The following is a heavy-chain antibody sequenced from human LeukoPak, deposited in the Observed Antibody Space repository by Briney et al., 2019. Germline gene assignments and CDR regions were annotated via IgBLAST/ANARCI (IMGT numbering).Heavy chain of an antibody. V-gene: IGHV4-59*12. J-gene: IGHJ3*02. Sequence: SETLSLTCTVSGGSISSYYWSWIRQPPGKGLEWIGYIYYSGSIYYNPSLKSRVTISVDKSKNQFSLKLSSVTAADTAVYYCARDDRVVPAAILPWGAFDIWGQGTMVTVSS. CDR3: ARDDRVVPAAILPWGAFDI. CDR2: IYYSGSI. CDR1: GGSISSYY. D-gene: IGHD2-2*01.